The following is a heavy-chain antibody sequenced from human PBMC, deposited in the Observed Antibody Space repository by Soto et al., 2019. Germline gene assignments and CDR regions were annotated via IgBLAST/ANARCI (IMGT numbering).Heavy chain of an antibody. D-gene: IGHD6-6*01. CDR2: IIPIFGTA. Sequence: SVKVSCKASGGTFSSYAISWVRQAPGQGLEWMGGIIPIFGTANYAQKFQGRVTITVDESTSTAYMELSSLRSEDTAVYYCATPVRYSSSSGGFDYWGQGTLVTVSS. CDR3: ATPVRYSSSSGGFDY. J-gene: IGHJ4*02. CDR1: GGTFSSYA. V-gene: IGHV1-69*13.